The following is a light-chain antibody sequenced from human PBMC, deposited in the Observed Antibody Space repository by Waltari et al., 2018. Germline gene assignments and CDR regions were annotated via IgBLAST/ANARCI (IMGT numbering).Light chain of an antibody. Sequence: DIQMTQFPSTLSASGGNRLTITFRASQSVRSWLAWYQHKPGKAPKLLIYKASTLEGVVPSRFSGSGSGTEFTLTISSLQPDDFATYYCQQYNTYSTFGQGTKVDIK. J-gene: IGKJ1*01. CDR1: QSVRSW. V-gene: IGKV1-5*03. CDR3: QQYNTYST. CDR2: KAS.